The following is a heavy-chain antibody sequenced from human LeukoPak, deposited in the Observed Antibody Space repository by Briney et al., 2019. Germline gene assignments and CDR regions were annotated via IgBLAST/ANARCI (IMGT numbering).Heavy chain of an antibody. CDR3: ARGGPIYCSGGSCYPGDY. CDR1: GFTFSDYW. J-gene: IGHJ4*02. V-gene: IGHV3-74*01. CDR2: INADEDRA. Sequence: PGGSLRLSCAASGFTFSDYWMHWVRQAPGKGLVWASHINADEDRAAYADSVKGRFTISRDNARNTLYLQMNSLRAEDTAVYYCARGGPIYCSGGSCYPGDYWGQGTLVTVSS. D-gene: IGHD2-15*01.